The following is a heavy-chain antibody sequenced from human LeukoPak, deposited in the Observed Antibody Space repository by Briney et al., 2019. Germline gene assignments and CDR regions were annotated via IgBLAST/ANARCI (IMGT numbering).Heavy chain of an antibody. J-gene: IGHJ4*02. Sequence: SETLSLTCTVSGGSISSSSYYWGWIRQPPGKGLEWIGSIYYSGSTYYNPSLKSRLTISVDTSKNQFSLKLSSVTAADTAVYYCARTYDYVWGSYRYTDYWGQGTLVTVSS. V-gene: IGHV4-39*01. CDR2: IYYSGST. CDR1: GGSISSSSYY. D-gene: IGHD3-16*02. CDR3: ARTYDYVWGSYRYTDY.